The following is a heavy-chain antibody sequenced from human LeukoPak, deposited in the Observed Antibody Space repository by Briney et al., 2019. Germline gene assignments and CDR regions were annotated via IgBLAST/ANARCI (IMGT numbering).Heavy chain of an antibody. J-gene: IGHJ4*02. Sequence: PSETLSLTCTVSGGSISSYYWSWIRQPPGKGLEWIGYIYYSGSTNYNTSLKSRVTISVDTSKNQFSLKLSSVTAADTAVYYCARHGSGWSRGYFDYWGQGTLVTVSS. CDR2: IYYSGST. D-gene: IGHD6-19*01. CDR1: GGSISSYY. CDR3: ARHGSGWSRGYFDY. V-gene: IGHV4-59*08.